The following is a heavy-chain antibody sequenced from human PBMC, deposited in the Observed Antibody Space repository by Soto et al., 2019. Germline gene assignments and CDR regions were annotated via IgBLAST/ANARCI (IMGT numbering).Heavy chain of an antibody. CDR1: GYSFTTYG. CDR2: ISGYNGNT. Sequence: QIQLVQSGTEVKRSGASVKVSCKTYGYSFTTYGLRWVRQAPGRGLEWVGWISGYNGNTNYAQKFQGTVILTTDTPTTTGYIEITSLSSDDTALYYCVRDTYYYHSSGPAPFEYLVQVTQVTGSS. D-gene: IGHD3-22*01. J-gene: IGHJ4*02. V-gene: IGHV1-18*01. CDR3: VRDTYYYHSSGPAPFEY.